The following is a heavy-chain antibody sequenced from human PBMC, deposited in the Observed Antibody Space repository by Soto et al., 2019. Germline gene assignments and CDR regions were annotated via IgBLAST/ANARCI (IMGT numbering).Heavy chain of an antibody. J-gene: IGHJ4*02. D-gene: IGHD1-26*01. V-gene: IGHV6-1*01. CDR3: ATAAGHTHGTYYFGY. CDR2: TYYRSKWYN. Sequence: SQTLSLTCAISGDSVSSNSAAWNWIGQSPSRGLEWLGRTYYRSKWYNEYAVSVKSRITINPDTSKNQFSLQLNSVTPEDTAVYYCATAAGHTHGTYYFGYWAQGTLVTVSS. CDR1: GDSVSSNSAA.